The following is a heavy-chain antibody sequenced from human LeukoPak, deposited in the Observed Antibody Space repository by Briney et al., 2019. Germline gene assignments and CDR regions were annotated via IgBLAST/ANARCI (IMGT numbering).Heavy chain of an antibody. J-gene: IGHJ5*02. V-gene: IGHV1-2*02. CDR2: INPDSGGT. CDR3: ARGVNWNDWRNWFDP. Sequence: GASVKVSCKASGYTFTGYYMHWVRQAPGQGLEWMGWINPDSGGTNYAQKFQGRVTMTRDTSISTAYMELSRLRSDDTAVYYCARGVNWNDWRNWFDPWGQGTLVTVSS. CDR1: GYTFTGYY. D-gene: IGHD1-20*01.